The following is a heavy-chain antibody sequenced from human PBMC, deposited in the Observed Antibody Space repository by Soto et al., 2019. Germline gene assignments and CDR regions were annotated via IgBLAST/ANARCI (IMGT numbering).Heavy chain of an antibody. CDR1: GFNFPAYA. Sequence: EVQLLESGGGLVQPGGSLRLSCAASGFNFPAYAMNWVRQAPGKGLQWVSGLVGSGGEINYADSVRGRFTVSRDNSRNTLYLQMNSLRDEDTAVYYCAKYLIANNGVWEPFDMWGRGTKVTVSS. D-gene: IGHD2-8*01. J-gene: IGHJ3*02. CDR2: LVGSGGEI. V-gene: IGHV3-23*01. CDR3: AKYLIANNGVWEPFDM.